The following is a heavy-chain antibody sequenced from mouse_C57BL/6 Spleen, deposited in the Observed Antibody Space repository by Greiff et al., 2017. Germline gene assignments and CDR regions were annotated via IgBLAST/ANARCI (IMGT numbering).Heavy chain of an antibody. Sequence: LQESGASVKISCKASGYAFSSYWMNWVKQRPGKGLEWIGQIYPGDGDTNYNGKFKGKATLTADKSSSTAYMQLSSLTSEDSAVYFCARRQLRSSFDYWGQGTTLTVSS. CDR3: ARRQLRSSFDY. V-gene: IGHV1-80*01. CDR1: GYAFSSYW. J-gene: IGHJ2*01. CDR2: IYPGDGDT. D-gene: IGHD3-2*02.